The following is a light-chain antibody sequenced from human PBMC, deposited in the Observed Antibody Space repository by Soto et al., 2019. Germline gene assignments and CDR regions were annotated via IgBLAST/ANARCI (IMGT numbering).Light chain of an antibody. CDR1: SSDVGAYNY. CDR3: TSYAGSRTLV. CDR2: DVS. V-gene: IGLV2-14*03. Sequence: QSVLTQPASVSGSPGQSITVSCTGTSSDVGAYNYVSWYQQHPGEAPKLMIYDVSNRPSGVSNRFSGSKSGNTASLTISGLQAEDEADYYCTSYAGSRTLVFGGGTKVTVL. J-gene: IGLJ2*01.